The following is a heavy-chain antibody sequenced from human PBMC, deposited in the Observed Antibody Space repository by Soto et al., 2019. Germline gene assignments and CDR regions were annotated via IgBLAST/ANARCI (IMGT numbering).Heavy chain of an antibody. CDR2: INHSGST. Sequence: PEETLSLTCAVYGGSFSGYYWSWIRQPPGKGLEWIGEINHSGSTNYNPSLKSRVTISVDTSKNQFSLKLSSVTAADTAVYYCARGPYCSGGSCYSGWFDPWGQGTLVTVSS. V-gene: IGHV4-34*01. CDR1: GGSFSGYY. D-gene: IGHD2-15*01. CDR3: ARGPYCSGGSCYSGWFDP. J-gene: IGHJ5*02.